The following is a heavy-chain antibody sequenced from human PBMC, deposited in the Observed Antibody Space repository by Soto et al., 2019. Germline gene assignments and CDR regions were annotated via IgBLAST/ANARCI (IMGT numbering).Heavy chain of an antibody. Sequence: VGSLRLSCAASGFTFSNYGMHWVRQAPGKGLEWVAVISYDGSNKYYAGSVKGRFTISRDNSKNTLYLQMNSLRAEDTAVYYCAKDLGSGSYLFDAFDIWGQGTMVTVSS. D-gene: IGHD1-26*01. J-gene: IGHJ3*02. CDR3: AKDLGSGSYLFDAFDI. V-gene: IGHV3-30*18. CDR2: ISYDGSNK. CDR1: GFTFSNYG.